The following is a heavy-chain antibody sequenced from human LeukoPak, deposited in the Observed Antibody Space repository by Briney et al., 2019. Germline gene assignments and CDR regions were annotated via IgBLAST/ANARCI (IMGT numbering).Heavy chain of an antibody. CDR1: GGSISSSNW. V-gene: IGHV4-4*02. CDR2: IYHSGST. Sequence: PSGTLSLTCAVSGGSISSSNWWSWVRQPPGKGLEWIGEIYHSGSTNCNPSLKSRVTISVDKSKNQFSLKLSSVTAADTAVYYCASNGDYGNYYFDYWGQGTLVTVSS. D-gene: IGHD4-17*01. J-gene: IGHJ4*02. CDR3: ASNGDYGNYYFDY.